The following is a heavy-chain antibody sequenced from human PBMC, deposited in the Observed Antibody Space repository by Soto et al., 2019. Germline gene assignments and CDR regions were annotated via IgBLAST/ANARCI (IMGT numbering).Heavy chain of an antibody. V-gene: IGHV1-46*01. Sequence: QVQLVQSGAEVKKPGASVKVSCKASGYTFTSYYMHWVRQAPGQGLEWMGIINPSGGSTSYAQKFQGRVTMTRDTSTSTVYMELSSLRSEDTAVYYCAREGGLIVGATNFDNWGQGTLVTVSS. CDR1: GYTFTSYY. CDR2: INPSGGST. D-gene: IGHD1-26*01. CDR3: AREGGLIVGATNFDN. J-gene: IGHJ4*02.